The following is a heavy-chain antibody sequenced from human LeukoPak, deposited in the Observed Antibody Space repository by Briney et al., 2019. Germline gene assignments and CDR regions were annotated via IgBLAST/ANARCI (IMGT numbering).Heavy chain of an antibody. CDR3: VGCGGDCSRNAFDI. CDR1: GGSISSYY. CDR2: IYTSGST. D-gene: IGHD2-21*01. Sequence: PSETLSLTCTVSGGSISSYYWSWIRQPAGKGLEWIGRIYTSGSTNYNPSLKSRVTMSVDTSKNQFSLKLSSVTAADTAVYYCVGCGGDCSRNAFDIWGQGTMVIVSS. V-gene: IGHV4-4*07. J-gene: IGHJ3*02.